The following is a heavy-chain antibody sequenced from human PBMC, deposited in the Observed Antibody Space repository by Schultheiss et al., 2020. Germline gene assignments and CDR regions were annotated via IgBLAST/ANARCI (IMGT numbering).Heavy chain of an antibody. D-gene: IGHD3-9*01. Sequence: GESLKISCAASGFTFSSYGMHWVRQAPGKGLEWVAVISYDGSNKYYADSVKGRFTISRDNSKNTLYLQMNSLRAGDTAVYYCARVGSQGYDILTGYSPGYFDLWGRGTLVTVSS. CDR2: ISYDGSNK. CDR1: GFTFSSYG. J-gene: IGHJ2*01. V-gene: IGHV3-30*03. CDR3: ARVGSQGYDILTGYSPGYFDL.